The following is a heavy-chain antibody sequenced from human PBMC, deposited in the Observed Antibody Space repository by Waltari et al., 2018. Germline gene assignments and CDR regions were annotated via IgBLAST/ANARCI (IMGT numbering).Heavy chain of an antibody. D-gene: IGHD3-3*01. CDR1: GGSIRSGVYF. CDR2: IYLSAHI. J-gene: IGHJ6*02. CDR3: ARGGVGIPGDNYGMDV. V-gene: IGHV4-31*03. Sequence: QVQLRVSGPGLVKPSQTLSLTCTVSGGSIRSGVYFWNWIRQHPGKGLEWIGFIYLSAHISYNPSFEGRVSISRDTSKNQFSLSVTSVTAADTAVYYCARGGVGIPGDNYGMDVWGQGTTVTVSS.